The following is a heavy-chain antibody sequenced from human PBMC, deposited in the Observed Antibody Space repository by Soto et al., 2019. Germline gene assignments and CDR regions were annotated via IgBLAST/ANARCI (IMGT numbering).Heavy chain of an antibody. CDR1: GGSVSSGDYY. CDR2: VYYTGGS. CDR3: ARDYRSGYDN. D-gene: IGHD6-19*01. J-gene: IGHJ4*02. Sequence: QVQLQESGPGLVKPSQTLSLTCTVSGGSVSSGDYYWSWIRQPSGKGLEWIAYVYYTGGSYYNPSLKSRATISIDTSKNQFSLKMNSVTAADTAVYYCARDYRSGYDNWGQGVLVTVSS. V-gene: IGHV4-30-4*01.